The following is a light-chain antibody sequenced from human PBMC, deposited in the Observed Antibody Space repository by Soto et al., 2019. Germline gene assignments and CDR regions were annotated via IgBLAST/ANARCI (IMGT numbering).Light chain of an antibody. Sequence: NVLTRSPATLSLSPGERGTLSFRASESVTDYLAWYQQKPGQAPRLLIYGASSRATGIPDRFSGSGSGTDFTLTISSLEPEDFAVYYCQQRSNWLRTFGQGTKVDIK. J-gene: IGKJ1*01. CDR1: ESVTDY. CDR2: GAS. CDR3: QQRSNWLRT. V-gene: IGKV3-11*01.